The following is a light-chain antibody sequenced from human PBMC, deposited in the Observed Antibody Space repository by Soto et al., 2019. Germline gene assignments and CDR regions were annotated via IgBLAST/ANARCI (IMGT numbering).Light chain of an antibody. CDR1: SSDVGGYNY. CDR3: SSYTSSSIRV. V-gene: IGLV2-14*01. Sequence: QSALTQPASVSGSPGQSITISCTGTSSDVGGYNYVSWYQQHPGKAPKLMIYDVSNRPSGVSNRFSGSKSGNTASLTISGLQAEDEADYYCSSYTSSSIRVFGTGTKLPS. CDR2: DVS. J-gene: IGLJ1*01.